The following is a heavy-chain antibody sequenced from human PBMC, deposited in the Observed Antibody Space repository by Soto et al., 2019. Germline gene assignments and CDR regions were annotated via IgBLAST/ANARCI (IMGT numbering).Heavy chain of an antibody. J-gene: IGHJ4*02. CDR3: AHRSSGWSVWYYFDY. Sequence: SGPTLVNPTQTLTLTCTFSGFSLSTSGVGVGWIRQPPGKALEWLALIYWNDDKRYSPSLKSRLTITKDTSKNQVVLTMTNMDPVDTATYYCAHRSSGWSVWYYFDYWGQGTLVTVSS. D-gene: IGHD6-19*01. V-gene: IGHV2-5*01. CDR2: IYWNDDK. CDR1: GFSLSTSGVG.